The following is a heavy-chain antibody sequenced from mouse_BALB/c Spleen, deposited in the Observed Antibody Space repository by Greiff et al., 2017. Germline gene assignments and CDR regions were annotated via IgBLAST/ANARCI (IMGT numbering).Heavy chain of an antibody. V-gene: IGHV1-5*01. CDR3: TWDGKGKGNAMDY. J-gene: IGHJ4*01. D-gene: IGHD2-1*01. CDR2: IYPGNSDT. CDR1: GYTFTSYW. Sequence: EVQLQQSGTVLARPGASVKMSCKASGYTFTSYWMHWVKQRPGQGLEWIGAIYPGNSDTSYNQKFKGKAKLTAVTSTSTAYMELSSLTNEDSAVYYCTWDGKGKGNAMDYWGQGTSVTVSS.